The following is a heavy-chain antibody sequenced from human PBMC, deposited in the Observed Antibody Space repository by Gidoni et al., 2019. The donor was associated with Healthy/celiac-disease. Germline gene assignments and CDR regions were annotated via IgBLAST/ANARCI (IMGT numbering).Heavy chain of an antibody. CDR3: ARLDYDILTGYYYGMDV. J-gene: IGHJ6*02. CDR1: GFSLSNARMG. D-gene: IGHD3-9*01. V-gene: IGHV2-26*01. Sequence: QVTLKESGPVLVTPTETLTLTCTVSGFSLSNARMGVRRIRQPPGKALEWLAHIFSNDEKSFSTSLKSRLTISKDTSKSQVVLTMTNMDPVDTATYYCARLDYDILTGYYYGMDVWGQGTTVAVSS. CDR2: IFSNDEK.